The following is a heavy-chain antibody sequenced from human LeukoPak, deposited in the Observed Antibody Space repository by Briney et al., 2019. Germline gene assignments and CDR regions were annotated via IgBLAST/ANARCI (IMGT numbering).Heavy chain of an antibody. Sequence: GGSLRLSCAASGFTVSSNYMSWVRQAPGKGLEWVSVIYSGGSTYYADSVKGRFTISRDNSKNTLYLQMNSLRAEDTAVYYCAKGARGMEMATNFDYWGQGTLVTVSS. CDR3: AKGARGMEMATNFDY. V-gene: IGHV3-53*01. D-gene: IGHD5-24*01. CDR1: GFTVSSNY. J-gene: IGHJ4*02. CDR2: IYSGGST.